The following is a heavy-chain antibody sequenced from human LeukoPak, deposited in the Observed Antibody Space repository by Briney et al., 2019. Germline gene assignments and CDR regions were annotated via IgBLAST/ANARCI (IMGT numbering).Heavy chain of an antibody. CDR2: ISSSSSTI. J-gene: IGHJ4*02. CDR3: ARLWFGELPKPFDY. D-gene: IGHD3-10*01. CDR1: GFTFSSYS. V-gene: IGHV3-48*04. Sequence: GGSLRLSCAASGFTFSSYSMNWVRQAPGKGLEWVSYISSSSSTIYYADSVKGRFTISRDNAKNSLYLQMNSLRAEDTAVYYCARLWFGELPKPFDYWGQGTLDTVSS.